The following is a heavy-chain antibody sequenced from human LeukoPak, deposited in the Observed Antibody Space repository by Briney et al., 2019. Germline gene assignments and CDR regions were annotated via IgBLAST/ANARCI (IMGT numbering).Heavy chain of an antibody. CDR1: GGSISSSNW. J-gene: IGHJ4*02. V-gene: IGHV4-4*02. Sequence: SETLSVTCAVSGGSISSSNWWSWVRQPPGKGLEWIGEIYHSGSTNYNPSLKSRVTISVDKSKNQFSLKLSSVTAADTAVYYCARARPLYSSSFDYWGQGTLVTVSS. CDR2: IYHSGST. CDR3: ARARPLYSSSFDY. D-gene: IGHD6-19*01.